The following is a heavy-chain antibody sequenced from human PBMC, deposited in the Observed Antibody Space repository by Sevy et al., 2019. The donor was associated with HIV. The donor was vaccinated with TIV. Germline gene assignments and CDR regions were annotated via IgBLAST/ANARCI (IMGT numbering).Heavy chain of an antibody. CDR2: IYYSGST. Sequence: TLSLTCTVSGGSISSYYWSWIRQPPWKGLEWIGYIYYSGSTNYNPSLKSRVTISVDTSKNQFSLKLSSVTAADTAVYYCARSRLYYYGSGSYFPHYYFDYWGQGTLVTVSS. D-gene: IGHD3-10*01. V-gene: IGHV4-59*01. J-gene: IGHJ4*02. CDR1: GGSISSYY. CDR3: ARSRLYYYGSGSYFPHYYFDY.